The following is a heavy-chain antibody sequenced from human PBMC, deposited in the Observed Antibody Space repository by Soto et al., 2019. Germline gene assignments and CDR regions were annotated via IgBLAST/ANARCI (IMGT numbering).Heavy chain of an antibody. J-gene: IGHJ4*02. CDR2: IYSGGST. D-gene: IGHD1-26*01. V-gene: IGHV3-66*01. Sequence: EVPLVESGGGLVQPGGSLRLSCAASGFIVSSNYMTWVRQAPGKGLEWVSVIYSGGSTYYADSVKGRFTISRDNSKNTLYLQMNSLRAEDTAMYYCVTRGSFDCWGQGTRVTVSS. CDR1: GFIVSSNY. CDR3: VTRGSFDC.